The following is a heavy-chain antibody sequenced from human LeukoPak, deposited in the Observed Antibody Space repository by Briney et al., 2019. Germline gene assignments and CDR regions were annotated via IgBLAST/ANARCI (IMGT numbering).Heavy chain of an antibody. J-gene: IGHJ4*02. Sequence: PGESLKISCKGSGYSFTSYWLGWVRQMPGKGLEWMWIIYPGDSHTRYSPSFQGQVTISAVKYTSTAYLQWSSLKASDTAMYYCARRTAMAAGYFDYWGQGTLVTVSS. V-gene: IGHV5-51*01. D-gene: IGHD5-18*01. CDR2: IYPGDSHT. CDR1: GYSFTSYW. CDR3: ARRTAMAAGYFDY.